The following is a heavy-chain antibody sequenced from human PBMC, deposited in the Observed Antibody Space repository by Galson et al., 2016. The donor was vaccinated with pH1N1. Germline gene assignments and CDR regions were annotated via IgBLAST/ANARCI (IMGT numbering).Heavy chain of an antibody. CDR2: IYYSGST. J-gene: IGHJ4*02. Sequence: ETLSLTCTVSGGSISSSSYYWDWIRQPPGKGLEWIGSIYYSGSTYYNPSLKSPVTISVDTSKNQFSLKLSSVTAADTAVYYCARRGIGEFLYCLDSWGQGPLVTVSS. V-gene: IGHV4-39*01. D-gene: IGHD3-10*01. CDR1: GGSISSSSYY. CDR3: ARRGIGEFLYCLDS.